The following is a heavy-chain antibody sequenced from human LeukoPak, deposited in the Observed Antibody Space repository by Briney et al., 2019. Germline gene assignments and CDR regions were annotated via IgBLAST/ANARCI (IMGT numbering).Heavy chain of an antibody. Sequence: SETLSLTCAVSGYSISSGYYWGWIRQPPGKGLEWIGSIYHSGITYYNPSLKSRVTISVDTSKNQFSLKLSSVTAADTAVYYCARAPGYCSSTSCYLTYYYYGMDVWGKGTTVTVSS. CDR3: ARAPGYCSSTSCYLTYYYYGMDV. CDR2: IYHSGIT. J-gene: IGHJ6*04. D-gene: IGHD2-2*01. CDR1: GYSISSGYY. V-gene: IGHV4-38-2*01.